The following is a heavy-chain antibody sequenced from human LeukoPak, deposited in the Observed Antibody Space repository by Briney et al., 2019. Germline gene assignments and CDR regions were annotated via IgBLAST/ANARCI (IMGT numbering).Heavy chain of an antibody. CDR3: ATEIAAREFDY. V-gene: IGHV3-30-3*01. CDR2: IAFDGSTQ. J-gene: IGHJ4*02. Sequence: GGSLRLSCAASGFTFRSYVMHWVRQAPGKGLEWVAVIAFDGSTQLYADSVKGRFIISRDNFKNTLHQQMNSLRAEDTAVYYCATEIAAREFDYWGQGALVTVSS. D-gene: IGHD6-25*01. CDR1: GFTFRSYV.